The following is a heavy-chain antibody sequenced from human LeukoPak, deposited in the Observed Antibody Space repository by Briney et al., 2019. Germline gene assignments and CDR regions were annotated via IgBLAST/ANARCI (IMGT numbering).Heavy chain of an antibody. J-gene: IGHJ4*02. V-gene: IGHV4-59*01. CDR2: IYYSGST. CDR3: ARWGGWELPLDY. CDR1: GGSISSYY. Sequence: SETLSLTCTVSGGSISSYYWSWIRQPPGKGLEWIGYIYYSGSTNYNPSLKSRVTISVDTSKNQFSLKLSSVTAADTAVYYCARWGGWELPLDYWGQGTLVTVSS. D-gene: IGHD1-26*01.